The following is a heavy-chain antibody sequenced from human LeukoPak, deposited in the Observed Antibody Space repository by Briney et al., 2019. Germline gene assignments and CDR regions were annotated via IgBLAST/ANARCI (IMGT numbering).Heavy chain of an antibody. CDR3: ASELRTVGYYYMDV. D-gene: IGHD5-12*01. CDR1: GGTFSSYA. CDR2: IIPIFGTA. V-gene: IGHV1-69*01. Sequence: SVKVSCKASGGTFSSYAISWVRQAPGQGLEWMGGIIPIFGTANYAQKFQGRVTITADESTSTAYMELSSLRSEDTAVYHCASELRTVGYYYMDVWGKGTTVTVSS. J-gene: IGHJ6*03.